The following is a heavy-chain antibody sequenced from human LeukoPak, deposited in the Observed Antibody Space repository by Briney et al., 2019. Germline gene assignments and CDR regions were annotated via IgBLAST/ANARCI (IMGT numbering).Heavy chain of an antibody. CDR3: ARPISYYDSSGYQNWFDP. V-gene: IGHV4-39*01. CDR2: IYYSGST. D-gene: IGHD3-22*01. J-gene: IGHJ5*02. CDR1: GGSISSSSYY. Sequence: PSETLSLTCTVSGGSISSSSYYWGWIRRPPGKGLEWIGSIYYSGSTYYNPSLKSRVTISVDTSKNQFSLKLSSVTAADTAVYYCARPISYYDSSGYQNWFDPWGQGTLVTVSS.